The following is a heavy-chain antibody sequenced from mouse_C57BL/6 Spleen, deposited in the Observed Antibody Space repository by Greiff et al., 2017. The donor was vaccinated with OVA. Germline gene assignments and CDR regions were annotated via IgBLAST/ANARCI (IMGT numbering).Heavy chain of an antibody. J-gene: IGHJ4*01. CDR2: IRSKSNNYAT. V-gene: IGHV10-1*01. D-gene: IGHD2-4*01. Sequence: EVKVVESGGGLVQPKGSLKLSCAASGFSFNTYAMNWVRQAPGKGLEWVARIRSKSNNYATYYADSVKDRFTISRDDSESMLYLQMNNLKTEDTAMYYCVRDDYDGYYAMDYWGQGTSVTVSS. CDR1: GFSFNTYA. CDR3: VRDDYDGYYAMDY.